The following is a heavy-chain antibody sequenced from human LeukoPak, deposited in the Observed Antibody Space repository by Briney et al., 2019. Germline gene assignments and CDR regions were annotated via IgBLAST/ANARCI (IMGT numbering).Heavy chain of an antibody. CDR3: AREKRDRKEPVSDY. CDR1: GGSISSHY. J-gene: IGHJ4*02. Sequence: SEILSLTCTVSGGSISSHYWSWIRQPPGKGLEWIGYIYYSGSTNYNPSLKSRVTISVDTSKNQFSLKLSSVTAADTAVYYCAREKRDRKEPVSDYWGQGTLVTVSS. D-gene: IGHD1-14*01. CDR2: IYYSGST. V-gene: IGHV4-59*11.